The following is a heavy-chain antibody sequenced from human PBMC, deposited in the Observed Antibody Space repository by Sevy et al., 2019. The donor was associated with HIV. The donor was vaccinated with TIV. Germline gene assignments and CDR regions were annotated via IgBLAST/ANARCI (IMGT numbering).Heavy chain of an antibody. J-gene: IGHJ4*02. CDR3: ARAYCSGGRCYSLAY. Sequence: ASVKVSCKISGYTFTTYRITWVRQAPGQGLEWMGWISPHNGDTDYAQKLQDRITMITDRSTTTVYMELTSLRSDDTAVDYCARAYCSGGRCYSLAYWGQGTLVTVSS. V-gene: IGHV1-18*01. CDR2: ISPHNGDT. CDR1: GYTFTTYR. D-gene: IGHD2-15*01.